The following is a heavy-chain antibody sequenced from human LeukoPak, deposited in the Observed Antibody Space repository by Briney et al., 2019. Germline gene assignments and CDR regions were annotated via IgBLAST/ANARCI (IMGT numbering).Heavy chain of an antibody. CDR1: GYTFTSYG. CDR3: ARVPQIVGATNRWFDP. CDR2: IIPIFGTA. J-gene: IGHJ5*02. V-gene: IGHV1-69*13. Sequence: ASVKVSCKASGYTFTSYGISWVRQAPGQGLEWMGGIIPIFGTANYAQKFQGRVTITADESTSTAYMELSSLRSEDTAVYYCARVPQIVGATNRWFDPWGQGTLVTVSS. D-gene: IGHD1-26*01.